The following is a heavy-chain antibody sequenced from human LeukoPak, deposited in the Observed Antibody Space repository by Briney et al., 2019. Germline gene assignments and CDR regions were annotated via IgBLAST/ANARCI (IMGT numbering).Heavy chain of an antibody. CDR1: GGSISSYY. J-gene: IGHJ5*02. CDR3: ASLSRSGWYH. Sequence: KASETLSLTCTVSGGSISSYYWSWIRQPPGKGLEWIGCIYYSGSTNYNPSLKSRVTISVDTSKNQFSLKLSSVTAADTAVYYCASLSRSGWYHWGQGTLVTVSS. D-gene: IGHD6-19*01. V-gene: IGHV4-59*01. CDR2: IYYSGST.